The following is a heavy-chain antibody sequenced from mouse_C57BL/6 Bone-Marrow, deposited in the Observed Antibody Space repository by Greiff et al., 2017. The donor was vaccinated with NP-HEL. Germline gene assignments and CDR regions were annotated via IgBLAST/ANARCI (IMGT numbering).Heavy chain of an antibody. CDR2: ISSGGSYT. V-gene: IGHV5-6*01. CDR1: GFTFSSYG. Sequence: EVKLVESGGDLVKPGGSLKLSCAASGFTFSSYGMSWVRQTPDKRLEWVATISSGGSYTYYPDSVKGRFTISRDNATNTLYLQMSSLKSEDTAMYYCARDYYGSSYGYWGQGTTLTVSS. J-gene: IGHJ2*01. D-gene: IGHD1-1*01. CDR3: ARDYYGSSYGY.